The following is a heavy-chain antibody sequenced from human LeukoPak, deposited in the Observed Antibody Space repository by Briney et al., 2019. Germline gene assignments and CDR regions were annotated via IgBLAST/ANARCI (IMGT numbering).Heavy chain of an antibody. Sequence: SETLSLTCTVSGYSISSGYYWGWIRQPPGKGLEWIRSIYHSGSTYYNPSLKSRVTISVDTSKNQFSLKLSSVTAADTAVYYCARAADYYGSGSYSPHAFDIWGQGTMVTVSS. CDR2: IYHSGST. V-gene: IGHV4-38-2*02. CDR3: ARAADYYGSGSYSPHAFDI. CDR1: GYSISSGYY. D-gene: IGHD3-10*01. J-gene: IGHJ3*02.